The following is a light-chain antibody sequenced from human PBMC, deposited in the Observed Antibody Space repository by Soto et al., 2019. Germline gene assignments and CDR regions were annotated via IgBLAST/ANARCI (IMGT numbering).Light chain of an antibody. V-gene: IGKV3D-15*01. CDR2: VAS. J-gene: IGKJ4*01. CDR3: QQYNKWPLS. Sequence: EIVMTQSPATLSVSPGERATLSCRASQSVSSNLAWYQQKPGQAPRLLIYVASNRATGIPARFSGSGSGTEFTLTISSLQSEDFAVYYCQQYNKWPLSFGGGTKVEIK. CDR1: QSVSSN.